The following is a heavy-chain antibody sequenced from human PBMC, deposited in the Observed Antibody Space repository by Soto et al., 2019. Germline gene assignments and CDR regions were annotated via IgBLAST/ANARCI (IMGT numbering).Heavy chain of an antibody. CDR1: GYTFTGYY. CDR3: ARAGGNYYASSGYYGYYGMDV. V-gene: IGHV1-2*02. J-gene: IGHJ6*02. CDR2: INPNSGGT. Sequence: QVQLVQSGAEVKKPGASVKVSCKDSGYTFTGYYMHWVRQAPGQGLEWMGWINPNSGGTNYAQKFQGGVTMTRDTSISTAYIELSRLRSDDTAVYYCARAGGNYYASSGYYGYYGMDVWGQGTTVTVSS. D-gene: IGHD3-22*01.